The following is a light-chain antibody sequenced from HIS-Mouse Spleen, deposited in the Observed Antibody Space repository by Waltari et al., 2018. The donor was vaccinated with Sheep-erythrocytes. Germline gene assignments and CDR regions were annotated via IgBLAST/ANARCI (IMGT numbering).Light chain of an antibody. CDR1: SSHAGGYNY. CDR2: EVS. J-gene: IGLJ3*02. Sequence: QSALTQPPSASGSPGQSVTIPCTGTSSHAGGYNYVPWYQQHPGKAPKRMIYEVSKRPSGVPDRFSGSKSGNTASLTVSGLQAEDEADYYCSSYAGSNNWVFGGGTKLTVL. V-gene: IGLV2-8*01. CDR3: SSYAGSNNWV.